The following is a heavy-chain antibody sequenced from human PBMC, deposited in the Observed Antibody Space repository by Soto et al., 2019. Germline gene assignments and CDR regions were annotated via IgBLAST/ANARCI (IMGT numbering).Heavy chain of an antibody. CDR3: ARDKITGLFDY. V-gene: IGHV4-34*01. CDR2: INHSGST. D-gene: IGHD3-10*01. J-gene: IGHJ4*02. Sequence: PSETLSLTCAVYGGCFSGYYWTWIRQPPGTGLEWIGEINHSGSTNYNPSLKSRVTISVDTSKNQFSLKLTSVTAADTAVYYCARDKITGLFDYWGQGSLFTGSA. CDR1: GGCFSGYY.